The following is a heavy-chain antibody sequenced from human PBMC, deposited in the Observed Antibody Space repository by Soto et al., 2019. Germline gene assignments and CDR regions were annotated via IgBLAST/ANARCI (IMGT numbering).Heavy chain of an antibody. J-gene: IGHJ6*02. CDR3: SRVCGGDCHNGMDV. CDR1: VGSISSGESY. Sequence: VQLQESGPGLVKPSQTLSLTCTVSVGSISSGESYWSWIGKHPGKGLEWIGYIYYSGSTYYNPSLKSRVTISVDTSKNQFSLKLSSVTAADTVVYYCSRVCGGDCHNGMDVWGQGTTVTVSS. V-gene: IGHV4-31*03. CDR2: IYYSGST. D-gene: IGHD2-21*02.